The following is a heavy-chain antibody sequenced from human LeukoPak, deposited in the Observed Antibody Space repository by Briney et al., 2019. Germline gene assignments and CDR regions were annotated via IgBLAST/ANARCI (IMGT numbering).Heavy chain of an antibody. Sequence: PGGSLRLSCAASGFTFSSYSMNWVRQAPGKGLEWVSYISSPSSTIYYADSVKGRFTISRDNAKSSLYLQMNSLRAEDTAVYYCARDPWIRGIAAAGSNWFDPWGQGTLVTVSS. V-gene: IGHV3-48*01. CDR2: ISSPSSTI. CDR3: ARDPWIRGIAAAGSNWFDP. D-gene: IGHD6-13*01. J-gene: IGHJ5*02. CDR1: GFTFSSYS.